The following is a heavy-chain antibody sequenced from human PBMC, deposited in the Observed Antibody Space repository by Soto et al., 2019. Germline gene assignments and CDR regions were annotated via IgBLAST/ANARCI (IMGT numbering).Heavy chain of an antibody. CDR1: GYTFTNFG. Sequence: QVQLVQSGAEVKKPGASVKVSCKASGYTFTNFGISWVRQAPGQGLEWMGWISAYNGNTNYAQNLQGRVTMTTDTPTITAYLERRSLGSDDTAVFYGARGGTPFDYWGQGPLVTVSS. CDR2: ISAYNGNT. J-gene: IGHJ4*02. CDR3: ARGGTPFDY. D-gene: IGHD3-16*01. V-gene: IGHV1-18*01.